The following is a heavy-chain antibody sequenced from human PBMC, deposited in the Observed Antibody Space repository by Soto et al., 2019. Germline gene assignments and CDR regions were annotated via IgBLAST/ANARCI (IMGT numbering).Heavy chain of an antibody. CDR1: GYTFTRYY. D-gene: IGHD6-19*01. J-gene: IGHJ3*02. V-gene: IGHV1-2*04. CDR3: ARGSEQWLVHDI. Sequence: EASVKVAFKASGYTFTRYYMHWVLQAPGQGLEWMGWINPNSGGTNYAQKFQGWVTMTRDTSISTAYMELSRLRSDDTAVYYCARGSEQWLVHDIWGQGTMVTVSS. CDR2: INPNSGGT.